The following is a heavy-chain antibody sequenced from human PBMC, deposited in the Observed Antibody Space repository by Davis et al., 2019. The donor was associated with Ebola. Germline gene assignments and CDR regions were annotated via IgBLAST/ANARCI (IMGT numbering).Heavy chain of an antibody. CDR2: ISGSGGST. Sequence: GESLKISCASSGFTFSSYAMSWLRQAPGKGLEWVSAISGSGGSTYYAYSVKGLFTISRDNSKNTMYLQMNSLRAEDTAVYYCAKHPGRSGPYYFDYWGQGTLVTVSS. CDR1: GFTFSSYA. V-gene: IGHV3-23*01. CDR3: AKHPGRSGPYYFDY. J-gene: IGHJ4*02.